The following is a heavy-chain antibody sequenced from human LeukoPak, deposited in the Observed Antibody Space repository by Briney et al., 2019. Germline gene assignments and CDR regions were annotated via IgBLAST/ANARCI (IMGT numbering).Heavy chain of an antibody. J-gene: IGHJ4*02. CDR1: GGSFSGYY. Sequence: SETLSLTCAVYGGSFSGYYWSWIRQPPGKGLEWIGEINHSGSTNYNPSLKSRVTISVDTSKNQFSLKLSSVTAADTAVYYCARGRWVYYDSSGYPFDYWGQGTLVTVSS. CDR3: ARGRWVYYDSSGYPFDY. D-gene: IGHD3-22*01. CDR2: INHSGST. V-gene: IGHV4-34*01.